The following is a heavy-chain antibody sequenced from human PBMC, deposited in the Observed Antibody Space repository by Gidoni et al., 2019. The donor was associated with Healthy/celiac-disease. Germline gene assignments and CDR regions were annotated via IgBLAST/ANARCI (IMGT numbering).Heavy chain of an antibody. J-gene: IGHJ4*02. V-gene: IGHV4-39*07. D-gene: IGHD5-18*01. CDR3: ARLRGYSYGYEYYFDY. Sequence: QLQLQESGPGLVKPSETLSLTCTVSGGSISSSSYYWGWIRQPPGKGLEWIGSIYYSGSTYYNPSLKSRVTISVDTSKNQFSLKLSSVTAADTAVYYCARLRGYSYGYEYYFDYWGQGTLVTVSS. CDR1: GGSISSSSYY. CDR2: IYYSGST.